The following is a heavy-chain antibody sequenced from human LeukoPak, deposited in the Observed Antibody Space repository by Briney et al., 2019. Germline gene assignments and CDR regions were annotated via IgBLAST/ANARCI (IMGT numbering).Heavy chain of an antibody. V-gene: IGHV1-2*02. J-gene: IGHJ3*02. D-gene: IGHD2-2*01. Sequence: GASVKVSCKASGYTFTGYYMHWVRQAPGQGLEWMGWINPNSGGTNYAQKFQGRVTMTRDTSISTAYMELSRLRSDDTAVYYCALPPDIVVVPGFDAFDIWGQGTMVTVSS. CDR1: GYTFTGYY. CDR2: INPNSGGT. CDR3: ALPPDIVVVPGFDAFDI.